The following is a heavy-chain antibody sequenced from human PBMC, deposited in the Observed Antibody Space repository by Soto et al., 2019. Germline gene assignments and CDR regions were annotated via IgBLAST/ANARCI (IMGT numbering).Heavy chain of an antibody. D-gene: IGHD5-12*01. CDR3: ARGPVGRNNGGQYRGYDR. CDR2: INHSGST. Sequence: SETLSLTCAVYGGSFSGYYWSWIRQPPGKGLEWIGEINHSGSTNYNPSLKSRDTISEDTSKNQFSLKLSLVTPADKAFYYFARGPVGRNNGGQYRGYDRWGQGTLVTVSS. J-gene: IGHJ5*02. V-gene: IGHV4-34*01. CDR1: GGSFSGYY.